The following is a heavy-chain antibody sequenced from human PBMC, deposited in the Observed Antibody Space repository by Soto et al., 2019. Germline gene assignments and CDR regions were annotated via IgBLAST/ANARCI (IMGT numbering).Heavy chain of an antibody. CDR2: IIPIFGTA. J-gene: IGHJ5*02. V-gene: IGHV1-69*13. CDR3: ARVEYYYDSSALTWFDP. D-gene: IGHD3-22*01. Sequence: SVKVSCKASGGTFSIYAISGVRQSPLQWLEWTGGIIPIFGTANYAQKFQGRVTITADESTSTAYMELSSLRSEDTAVYYCARVEYYYDSSALTWFDPWGQGTLVTVSS. CDR1: GGTFSIYA.